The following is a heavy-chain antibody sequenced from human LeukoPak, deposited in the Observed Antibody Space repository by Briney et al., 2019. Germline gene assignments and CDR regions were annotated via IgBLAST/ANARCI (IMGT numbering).Heavy chain of an antibody. V-gene: IGHV3-21*01. CDR2: ISSSSSYI. CDR1: GFTFSNYY. D-gene: IGHD3-9*01. Sequence: GGSLRLSCAASGFTFSNYYMGWVRQAPGKGLEWVSSISSSSSYIYYADSVRGRFTISRDNAKNSLYLQMNSLRAEDTAVYYCARGDHAYYDILTGYYNSYYFDYWGQGTLVTVSS. CDR3: ARGDHAYYDILTGYYNSYYFDY. J-gene: IGHJ4*02.